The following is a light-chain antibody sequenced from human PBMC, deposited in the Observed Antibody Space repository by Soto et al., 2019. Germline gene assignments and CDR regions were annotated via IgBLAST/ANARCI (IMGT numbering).Light chain of an antibody. V-gene: IGKV1-5*03. J-gene: IGKJ1*01. CDR3: QNYNSYSEE. Sequence: IQMTHSPSTLSGSVWDRATLTFRASQTISSWLAWYQQKPGKAPKLLIYKASTLKSGVPSRFSGSGSGTEFTLTISSLQPDDFATYYCQNYNSYSEEFGQGTTVDIK. CDR1: QTISSW. CDR2: KAS.